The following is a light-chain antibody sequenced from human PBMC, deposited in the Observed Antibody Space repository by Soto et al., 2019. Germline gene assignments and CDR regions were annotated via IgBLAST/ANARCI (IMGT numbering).Light chain of an antibody. V-gene: IGLV1-44*01. J-gene: IGLJ1*01. CDR1: SSNIGTSS. CDR3: AAWDDSLNGHV. Sequence: QSVLTQPHSASVTPGQRVTISFSGSSSNIGTSSVHWFQQLPGTAPKLLISTTNQRPSGVPERFSGSKSGTSASLAISGLQSEDEADYYCAAWDDSLNGHVFGTGTKVTVL. CDR2: TTN.